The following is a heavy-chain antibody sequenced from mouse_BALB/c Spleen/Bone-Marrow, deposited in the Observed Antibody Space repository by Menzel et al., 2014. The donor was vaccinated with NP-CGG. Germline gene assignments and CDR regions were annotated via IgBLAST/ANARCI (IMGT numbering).Heavy chain of an antibody. J-gene: IGHJ4*01. V-gene: IGHV5-6*01. CDR3: ARLTPDYAMDY. Sequence: EVQVVESGGDLVKPGGSLKLFCAASGFTFSNYGMSWVRPTPDKRLEWVATISSGGSYTYFPDSVKGRFTISRDNAKNTLYLQMNSLKSEDAAMYYCARLTPDYAMDYWGQGTSVTVSS. CDR2: ISSGGSYT. CDR1: GFTFSNYG. D-gene: IGHD1-3*01.